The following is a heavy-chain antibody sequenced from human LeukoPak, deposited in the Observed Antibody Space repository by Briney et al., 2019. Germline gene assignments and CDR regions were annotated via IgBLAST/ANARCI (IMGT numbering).Heavy chain of an antibody. V-gene: IGHV3-30*01. Sequence: PGGSLRLSCAASGFTFSSYAMHWVRQAPGKGLEWVAVISYDGSNKYYADSVKGRFTISRDNSKNTLYLQMNNLRAEDTAVYYCARDRGDGYNYYFDYWGQGTLVTVSS. CDR1: GFTFSSYA. J-gene: IGHJ4*02. CDR2: ISYDGSNK. CDR3: ARDRGDGYNYYFDY. D-gene: IGHD5-24*01.